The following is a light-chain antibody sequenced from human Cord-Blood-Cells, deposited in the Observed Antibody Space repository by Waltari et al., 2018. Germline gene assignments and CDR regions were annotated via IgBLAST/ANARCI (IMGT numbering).Light chain of an antibody. CDR1: QNISNY. Sequence: DIQMTQSPSSLSASVGDRVTITCQARQNISNYLNWYQQKPGKAPKLLVYDASNLETGVPSRFSGRGSGTDFTFTISSLQPEDIATYYCQQYDNLPLTFGGGTKVEIK. CDR3: QQYDNLPLT. CDR2: DAS. V-gene: IGKV1-33*01. J-gene: IGKJ4*01.